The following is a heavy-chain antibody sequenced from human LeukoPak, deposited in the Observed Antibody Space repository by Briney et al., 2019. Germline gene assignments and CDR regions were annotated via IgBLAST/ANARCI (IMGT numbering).Heavy chain of an antibody. CDR1: GGSISSSSYY. D-gene: IGHD3-10*01. CDR3: ARHVIQYYLPYYFDY. Sequence: PSETLSLTCTVSGGSISSSSYYWGWIRQPPGKGLEWIGSIYYSGSTYYNPSLKSRVTISVDTSKNQFSLKLSSVAAADTAVYYCARHVIQYYLPYYFDYWGQGTLVTVSS. J-gene: IGHJ4*02. CDR2: IYYSGST. V-gene: IGHV4-39*01.